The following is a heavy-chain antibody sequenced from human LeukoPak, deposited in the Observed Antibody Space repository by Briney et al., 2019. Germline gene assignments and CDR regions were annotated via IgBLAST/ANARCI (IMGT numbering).Heavy chain of an antibody. CDR2: ISSGSSYI. V-gene: IGHV3-21*01. CDR1: GFTYSNFG. J-gene: IGHJ4*02. Sequence: PGGSLRLSCAASGFTYSNFGMNWVRQAPGKGLEWVSSISSGSSYIYYADSVKGRFTISRDNAKNSLYLQMNSLRAEDTAVYYCASDKGYFDYWGQGTLVTVSS. CDR3: ASDKGYFDY.